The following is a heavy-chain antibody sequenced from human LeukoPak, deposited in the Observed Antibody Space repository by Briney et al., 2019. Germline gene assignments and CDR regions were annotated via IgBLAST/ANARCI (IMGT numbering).Heavy chain of an antibody. D-gene: IGHD2-2*02. Sequence: SETLSLTCTVSGGSISSSSYYWGWIRQPPGKGLEWIGRIYYSGSTYYNPSLKSRLTISVDTSKNQLSLKLSSVTAADTAVYYCARHQYCSSTSCYTGGHNWFDPWGQGTLVTVSS. V-gene: IGHV4-39*01. CDR1: GGSISSSSYY. CDR2: IYYSGST. J-gene: IGHJ5*02. CDR3: ARHQYCSSTSCYTGGHNWFDP.